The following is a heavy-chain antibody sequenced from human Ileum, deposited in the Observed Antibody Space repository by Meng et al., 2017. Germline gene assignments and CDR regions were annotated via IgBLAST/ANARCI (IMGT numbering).Heavy chain of an antibody. V-gene: IGHV4-61*02. Sequence: LRLSFSVSGASISTNNYYWSWIRQPAGKGLEWLGRIYTSGTTYNPSLKSRVTISMDRSKNQFSLKLTSVTAADTALYYCAKAGGIAGAGIGTADYWGQGTLVTVSS. CDR1: GASISTNNYY. D-gene: IGHD6-13*01. CDR2: IYTSGTT. CDR3: AKAGGIAGAGIGTADY. J-gene: IGHJ4*02.